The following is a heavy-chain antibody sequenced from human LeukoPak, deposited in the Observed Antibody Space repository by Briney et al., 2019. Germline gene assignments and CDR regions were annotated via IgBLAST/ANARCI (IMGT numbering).Heavy chain of an antibody. CDR2: INPHSGGT. Sequence: VKVSCKASGYTFTGYYMHWVRQAPGQGLEWMGWINPHSGGTNYAQKFQGRVTMPRDTSISTAYMELSRLRSDDTAVYYCARAMVTAIRRDTLPYGIDVWGQGTTVTVSS. J-gene: IGHJ6*02. CDR3: ARAMVTAIRRDTLPYGIDV. CDR1: GYTFTGYY. V-gene: IGHV1-2*02. D-gene: IGHD2-21*02.